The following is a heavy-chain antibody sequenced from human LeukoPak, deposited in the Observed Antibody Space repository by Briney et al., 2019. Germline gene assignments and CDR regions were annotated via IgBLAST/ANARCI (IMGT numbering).Heavy chain of an antibody. CDR2: ISSSGSTI. D-gene: IGHD1-1*01. V-gene: IGHV3-48*04. CDR3: ARDHRDWNDGVIRFDP. J-gene: IGHJ5*02. CDR1: GFTFSSYG. Sequence: PGGSLRLSCAASGFTFSSYGMSWVRQAPGKGLEWVSYISSSGSTIYYADSVKGRFTISRDNAKNSLYLQMNSLRAEDTAVYYCARDHRDWNDGVIRFDPWGQGTLLTVSS.